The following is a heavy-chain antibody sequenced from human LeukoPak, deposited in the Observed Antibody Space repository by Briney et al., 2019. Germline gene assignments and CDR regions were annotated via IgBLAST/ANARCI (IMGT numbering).Heavy chain of an antibody. V-gene: IGHV3-74*01. CDR1: GFTFCSNW. J-gene: IGHJ4*02. Sequence: GGSLRLSCAASGFTFCSNWMHWVRQAPGKGLVWVSRINEDGSTTNYADSVKGRSTIFRDNAKNTLYLLMNSLRAEDTAVYYCVRDLGGRSGHWGQGTLVTVSS. D-gene: IGHD1-26*01. CDR2: INEDGSTT. CDR3: VRDLGGRSGH.